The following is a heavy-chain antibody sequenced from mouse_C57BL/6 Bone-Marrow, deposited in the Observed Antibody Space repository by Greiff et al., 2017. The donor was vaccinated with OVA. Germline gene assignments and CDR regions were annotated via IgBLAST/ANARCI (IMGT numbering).Heavy chain of an antibody. Sequence: EVQVVESGGDLVKPGGSLKLSCAASGFTFSSYGMSWVRQTPDKRLAWVATISSGGSYTYYPDSVKGRFTISRDSAKNTLYLQMSSLKAEDTAMYYCARHYYGSSDYWGQGTTLTVSS. D-gene: IGHD1-1*01. CDR1: GFTFSSYG. V-gene: IGHV5-6*01. CDR2: ISSGGSYT. CDR3: ARHYYGSSDY. J-gene: IGHJ2*01.